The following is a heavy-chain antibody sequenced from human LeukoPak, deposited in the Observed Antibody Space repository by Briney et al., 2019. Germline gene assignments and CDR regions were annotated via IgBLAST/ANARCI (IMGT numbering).Heavy chain of an antibody. D-gene: IGHD3-22*01. J-gene: IGHJ5*02. CDR1: GFIFRTYA. Sequence: PGGSLRLSCTASGFIFRTYAMNWVRQAPGKGLEWVSFISVRSRKTYYAGSVQGRFTISRDDSQNTLYLQMNNLRAEDTAVYHCAKDLDSSSYYTFDPWGQGTLVTVSS. CDR3: AKDLDSSSYYTFDP. CDR2: ISVRSRKT. V-gene: IGHV3-23*01.